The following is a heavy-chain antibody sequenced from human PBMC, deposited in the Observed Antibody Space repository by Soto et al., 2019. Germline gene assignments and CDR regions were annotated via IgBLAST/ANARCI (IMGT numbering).Heavy chain of an antibody. V-gene: IGHV4-59*01. CDR2: IYYSGTT. CDR1: GGSISSYY. Sequence: SETLSLTCTVSGGSISSYYWSWIRQPPGKGLEWIGYIYYSGTTKYNPSLKSRVTISVDTSKSQFSLILRSATAADTAVYYCARNRVREGRHYGLDVWGQGTTVTVSS. J-gene: IGHJ6*02. CDR3: ARNRVREGRHYGLDV.